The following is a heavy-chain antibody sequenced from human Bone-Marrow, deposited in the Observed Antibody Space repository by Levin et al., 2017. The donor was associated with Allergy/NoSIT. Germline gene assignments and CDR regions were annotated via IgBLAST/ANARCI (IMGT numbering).Heavy chain of an antibody. CDR2: IKQDGSEK. CDR1: GFTFSSYW. Sequence: GESLKISCAASGFTFSSYWMSWVRQAPGKGLEWVANIKQDGSEKYYVDSVKGRFTISRDNAKNSLYLQMNSLRAEDTAVYYCARKHCSGGSCYGGGWFDPWGQGTLVTVSS. D-gene: IGHD2-15*01. J-gene: IGHJ5*02. V-gene: IGHV3-7*03. CDR3: ARKHCSGGSCYGGGWFDP.